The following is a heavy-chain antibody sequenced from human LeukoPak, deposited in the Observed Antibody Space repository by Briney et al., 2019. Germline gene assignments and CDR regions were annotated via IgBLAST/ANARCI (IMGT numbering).Heavy chain of an antibody. CDR3: AKVLPSIAVAGGGYYFDY. D-gene: IGHD6-19*01. CDR2: ISGSGGST. V-gene: IGHV3-23*01. J-gene: IGHJ4*02. CDR1: GFTFSSYA. Sequence: GGSLRLSCAASGFTFSSYAMSWVRQAPGKGLEWVSAISGSGGSTYYADSVKGRFTISRDNSKNTLYLQMNSLRAEDTAVYYCAKVLPSIAVAGGGYYFDYWGQGTLVTVSS.